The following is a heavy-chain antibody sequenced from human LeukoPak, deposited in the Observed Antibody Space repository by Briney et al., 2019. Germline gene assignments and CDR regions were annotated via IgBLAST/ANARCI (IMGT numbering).Heavy chain of an antibody. CDR2: INHNGST. CDR1: GGSFSGYY. V-gene: IGHV4-34*01. D-gene: IGHD1-26*01. J-gene: IGHJ6*02. Sequence: SEALSLTCGVSGGSFSGYYCNWIRQAPGKGLEWIGEINHNGSTSSNPSLKSRVTMSVDTSKSRFPLKLNSATAADTAVYYCVRGFLGLNGGVWGQGTTVTVSS. CDR3: VRGFLGLNGGV.